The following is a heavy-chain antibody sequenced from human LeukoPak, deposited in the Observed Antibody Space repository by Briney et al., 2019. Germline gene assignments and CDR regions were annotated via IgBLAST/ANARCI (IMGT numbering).Heavy chain of an antibody. Sequence: PSGGSLRLSCAASGFTFSSYAMSWVRQAPGKGLEWVSAISGSGGSTYYADSVKDRFTISRDNSKNTLYLQMNSLRAEDTAVYYCAKRTENDYYDSSGYYFDYWGQGTLVTVSS. CDR1: GFTFSSYA. V-gene: IGHV3-23*01. J-gene: IGHJ4*02. CDR3: AKRTENDYYDSSGYYFDY. CDR2: ISGSGGST. D-gene: IGHD3-22*01.